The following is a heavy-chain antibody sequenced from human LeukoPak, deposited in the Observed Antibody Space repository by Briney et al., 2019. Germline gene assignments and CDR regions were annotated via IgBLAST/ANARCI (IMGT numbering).Heavy chain of an antibody. CDR2: ISGSGGNS. J-gene: IGHJ4*02. Sequence: GGSLRLACTASGFSFDTYAMNWVRQVPGKGLEWVSGISGSGGNSYYADSVKGRFTISRDNSKNTLYLQMNSLRAEDTAVYYCAKVKTDILIPDSWGQGTLVTVSS. CDR1: GFSFDTYA. CDR3: AKVKTDILIPDS. V-gene: IGHV3-23*01. D-gene: IGHD2-21*02.